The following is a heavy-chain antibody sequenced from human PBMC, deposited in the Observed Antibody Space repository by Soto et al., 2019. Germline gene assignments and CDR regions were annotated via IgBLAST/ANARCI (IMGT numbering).Heavy chain of an antibody. V-gene: IGHV1-69*13. CDR2: IIPIFGTA. Sequence: SVNVSCKASGGTFSSYAISWVRQAPGQGLEWMGGIIPIFGTANYAQKFQGRVTITADESTSTAYMELSSLRSEDTAVYYCARESLRITMIVVVDDAFDIWGQGTMVTVSS. CDR1: GGTFSSYA. J-gene: IGHJ3*02. D-gene: IGHD3-22*01. CDR3: ARESLRITMIVVVDDAFDI.